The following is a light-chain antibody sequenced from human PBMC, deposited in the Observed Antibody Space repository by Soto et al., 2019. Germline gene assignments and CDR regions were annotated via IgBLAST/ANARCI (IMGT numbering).Light chain of an antibody. CDR2: DVS. CDR3: CSYAGSYTFV. Sequence: QCALTQPRSVSGSPGQSVTISCTGTSSDVGGYNYVSWYQQHPGKAPKLMIYDVSKRPSGVPDRFSGSKSGNTASLTISGLQAEDEADYYCCSYAGSYTFVFGTGTKLTVL. J-gene: IGLJ1*01. CDR1: SSDVGGYNY. V-gene: IGLV2-11*01.